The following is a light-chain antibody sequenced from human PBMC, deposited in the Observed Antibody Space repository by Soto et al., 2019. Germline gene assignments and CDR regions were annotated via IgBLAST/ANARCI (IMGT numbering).Light chain of an antibody. V-gene: IGKV3-11*01. Sequence: EIVLTQSPATLSLSPWERATLSCRASQSVSSYLAWYHQKPGQAPRLLIYDASTRATGIPARFSGSGSGTDFTPTISSLEPEDFAVYYCQQRSNWPRITFGQGTRLEIK. CDR3: QQRSNWPRIT. J-gene: IGKJ5*01. CDR1: QSVSSY. CDR2: DAS.